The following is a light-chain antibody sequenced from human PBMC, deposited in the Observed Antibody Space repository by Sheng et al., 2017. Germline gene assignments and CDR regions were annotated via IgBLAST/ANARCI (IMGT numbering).Light chain of an antibody. Sequence: SSELTQDPAVSVALGQKVRITCQGDTLRNYYTSWYQQRPGQAPRLVISRNSNRPSGIPDRFSGSTSGDTASLTITGAQAEDEAAYYCSSRDRSGIHLSVLFGGGTKLTVL. J-gene: IGLJ3*02. CDR2: RNS. CDR1: TLRNYY. CDR3: SSRDRSGIHLSVL. V-gene: IGLV3-19*01.